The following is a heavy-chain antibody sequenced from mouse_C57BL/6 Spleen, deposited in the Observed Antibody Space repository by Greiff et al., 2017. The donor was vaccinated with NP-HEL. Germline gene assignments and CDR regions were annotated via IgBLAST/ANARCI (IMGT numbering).Heavy chain of an antibody. D-gene: IGHD1-1*01. J-gene: IGHJ2*01. CDR1: GFTFSDYY. V-gene: IGHV5-16*01. Sequence: DVHLVESEGGLVQPGSSMKLSCTASGFTFSDYYMAWVRQVPEKGLEWVANINYDGSSTYYLDSLKSRFIISRDNAKNILYLQMSSLKSEDTATYYCARDHAYGSSPRGYFDYWGQGTTLTVSS. CDR2: INYDGSST. CDR3: ARDHAYGSSPRGYFDY.